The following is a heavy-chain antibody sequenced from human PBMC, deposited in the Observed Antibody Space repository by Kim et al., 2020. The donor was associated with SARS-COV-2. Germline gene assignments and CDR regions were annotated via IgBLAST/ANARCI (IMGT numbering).Heavy chain of an antibody. V-gene: IGHV3-15*01. Sequence: GGSLRLSCAASGFSFTNAWMSWVRQAPGKGLEWVGRIKSKSDGGTTDYAAPVKGRFTISRDDSKNTLYLQMNSLKTEDTAMYHCSTEFSGDDYVWGSYRYWYLDLWGRGTMVTASS. CDR1: GFSFTNAW. D-gene: IGHD3-16*02. CDR2: IKSKSDGGTT. CDR3: STEFSGDDYVWGSYRYWYLDL. J-gene: IGHJ2*01.